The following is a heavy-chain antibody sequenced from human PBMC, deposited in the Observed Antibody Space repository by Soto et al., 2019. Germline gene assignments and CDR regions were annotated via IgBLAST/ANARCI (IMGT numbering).Heavy chain of an antibody. CDR3: ARRIALSGTAGAPGD. D-gene: IGHD6-19*01. J-gene: IGHJ4*02. Sequence: QVQLQESGPGLVKPSGTLSLTCGVSRGSVSSNNWWTWVRQPPGKGLEWIGEIYQTGTTNYNPSLQSRLTISLDKPNNHFSLKLNSVTAADTAVYYCARRIALSGTAGAPGDWGQGTLVIVSS. CDR1: RGSVSSNNW. CDR2: IYQTGTT. V-gene: IGHV4-4*02.